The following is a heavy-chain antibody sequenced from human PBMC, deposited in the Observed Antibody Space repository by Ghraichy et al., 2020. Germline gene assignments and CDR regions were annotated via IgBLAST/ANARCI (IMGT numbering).Heavy chain of an antibody. CDR1: GDSISSISYY. D-gene: IGHD1-26*01. V-gene: IGHV4-39*01. Sequence: SETLSLTCTVSGDSISSISYYCRWIRHPPGKGLEWIGSIYYVGLTYYSPSLTSRVTISVDTSKNQFSLQLSSVTAAATAVYYCARRLPWERIDYWRKGTLLTVTS. CDR3: ARRLPWERIDY. CDR2: IYYVGLT. J-gene: IGHJ4*02.